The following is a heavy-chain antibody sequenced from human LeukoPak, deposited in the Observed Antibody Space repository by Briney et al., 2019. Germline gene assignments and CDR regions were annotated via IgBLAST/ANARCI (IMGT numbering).Heavy chain of an antibody. D-gene: IGHD3-3*01. CDR1: GVSISGYF. J-gene: IGHJ4*02. Sequence: PSETLSLTCSVSGVSISGYFWSWIRQPAGKGLEWIGRVYTGGSINYNPSLKSRVTISLDTSRSQFSLKLTSVTAADTAVYYCARDPVLEHYFDYWGQGTLVTVSS. CDR3: ARDPVLEHYFDY. CDR2: VYTGGSI. V-gene: IGHV4-4*07.